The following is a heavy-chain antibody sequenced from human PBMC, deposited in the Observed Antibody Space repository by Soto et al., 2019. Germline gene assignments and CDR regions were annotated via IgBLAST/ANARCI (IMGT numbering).Heavy chain of an antibody. D-gene: IGHD3-22*01. CDR3: STRAYDTNGYYRFDP. V-gene: IGHV4-34*01. Sequence: QVQLQQWGAGLLKPSETLSLTCAVYGGSFSSHSWTWIRQPPGKGLEWIGDINHSGRVNYSPSLKSRVTISLDTSKNQFSLTLSAVTAAHTAMYYCSTRAYDTNGYYRFDPGGQGTLVTVSS. CDR2: INHSGRV. CDR1: GGSFSSHS. J-gene: IGHJ5*01.